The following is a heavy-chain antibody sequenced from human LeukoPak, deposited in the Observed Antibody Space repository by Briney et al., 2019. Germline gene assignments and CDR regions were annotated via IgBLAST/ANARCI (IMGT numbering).Heavy chain of an antibody. D-gene: IGHD3-10*01. Sequence: RTGGSLRLSCAASGFTFSSYGMHWVRQAPGKGLEWVAVIWYDGSNKYYADSVKGRFTISRDNSKNTLYLQMNSLRAGDTAVYYCAKGWRGSGSLSHLQKNYYYYYYMDVWGKGTTVTVSS. CDR2: IWYDGSNK. CDR3: AKGWRGSGSLSHLQKNYYYYYYMDV. CDR1: GFTFSSYG. J-gene: IGHJ6*03. V-gene: IGHV3-33*06.